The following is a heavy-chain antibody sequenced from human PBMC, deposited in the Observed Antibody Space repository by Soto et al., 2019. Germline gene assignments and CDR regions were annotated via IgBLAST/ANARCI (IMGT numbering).Heavy chain of an antibody. CDR1: GGSISSGGYY. CDR3: ARYLKSSEGAFDL. J-gene: IGHJ3*01. V-gene: IGHV4-31*03. Sequence: QVQLQESGPGLVKPSQTLSLTCTVSGGSISSGGYYWSWIRQHPGKGLEWIGYIYYSGSTYYNPSLNSRVTIAVDTSNNQCSLKLSSVTAADTAVYYCARYLKSSEGAFDLWGQGTMVTVSS. D-gene: IGHD6-6*01. CDR2: IYYSGST.